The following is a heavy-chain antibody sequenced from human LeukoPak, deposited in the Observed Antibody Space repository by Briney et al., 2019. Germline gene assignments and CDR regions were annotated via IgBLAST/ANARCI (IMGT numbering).Heavy chain of an antibody. CDR3: ARGLSGYGYSGAFDI. V-gene: IGHV3-30-3*01. Sequence: GRSLRLSCAASGFTFSSYTMHWVRQAPGKGLEWVAVISYDGINKYYADSVKGRFTISRDNSKNTLYLQMNSLRAEDTAVYYCARGLSGYGYSGAFDIWGQGTLVTVSS. D-gene: IGHD5-18*01. CDR1: GFTFSSYT. J-gene: IGHJ4*02. CDR2: ISYDGINK.